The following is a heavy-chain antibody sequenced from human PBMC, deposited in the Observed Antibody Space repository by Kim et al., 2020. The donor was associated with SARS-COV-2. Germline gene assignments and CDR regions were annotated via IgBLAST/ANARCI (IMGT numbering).Heavy chain of an antibody. Sequence: SVRGRFTISRDNSKNTLYLQMNSLRAEDTAAYYCAKVFSYYYDSSGYPDYWGQGTLVTVSA. J-gene: IGHJ4*02. V-gene: IGHV3-23*01. CDR3: AKVFSYYYDSSGYPDY. D-gene: IGHD3-22*01.